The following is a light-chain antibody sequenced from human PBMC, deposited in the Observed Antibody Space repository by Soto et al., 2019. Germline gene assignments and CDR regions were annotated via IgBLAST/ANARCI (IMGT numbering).Light chain of an antibody. CDR1: SSDVGYYNY. CDR2: DVS. Sequence: QSVLTQPASVSGSPGQSITIPCTGTSSDVGYYNYVSWYQQHPGKAPKLMIYDVSNRPSGISNRFSGSKSGNTASLTISGLQAEDEADYYCSSYTSSSTLYVFGAGTKVTVL. J-gene: IGLJ1*01. CDR3: SSYTSSSTLYV. V-gene: IGLV2-14*01.